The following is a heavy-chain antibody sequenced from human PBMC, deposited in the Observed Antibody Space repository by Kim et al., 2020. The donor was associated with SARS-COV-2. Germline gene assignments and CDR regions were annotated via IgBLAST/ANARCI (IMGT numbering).Heavy chain of an antibody. CDR2: ISYDGSNK. J-gene: IGHJ4*02. V-gene: IGHV3-30*03. CDR3: AHNHGGSGT. Sequence: GGSLRLSCAASGFTFSSYGMHWVRQAPGKGLEWVAVISYDGSNKYYADSVKGRFTISRDNSKNTLYLQMNSLRAEDTAVYYCAHNHGGSGTWGQGTLVTVSS. CDR1: GFTFSSYG. D-gene: IGHD3-10*01.